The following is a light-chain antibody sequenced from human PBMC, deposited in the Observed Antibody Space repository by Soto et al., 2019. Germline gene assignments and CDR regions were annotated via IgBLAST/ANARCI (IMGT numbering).Light chain of an antibody. V-gene: IGLV1-47*01. Sequence: QSALTQPPSASGTPGQRVTISCSGSSSNIGSNYVYWYQQLPGTAPKLLIYRNNQRPSGVPDRFSGSKSGTSASLAICGLRSEDEADYYCAAWDDSLSGGYVFGTGTKVTVL. J-gene: IGLJ1*01. CDR3: AAWDDSLSGGYV. CDR1: SSNIGSNY. CDR2: RNN.